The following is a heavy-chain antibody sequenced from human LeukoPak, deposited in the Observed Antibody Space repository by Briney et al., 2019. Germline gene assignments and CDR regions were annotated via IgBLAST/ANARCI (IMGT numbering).Heavy chain of an antibody. CDR2: IKQDGTEI. V-gene: IGHV3-7*01. D-gene: IGHD3-16*01. Sequence: GGSLRLSCAASGFTFINYWLTWVRQAPGKRLEWVASIKQDGTEIHYVDSVKGRFTISRDNTKNSLYLQMNSLRAEDTATYYCARDNDRLFDCWGQGTLVTVSS. J-gene: IGHJ4*02. CDR3: ARDNDRLFDC. CDR1: GFTFINYW.